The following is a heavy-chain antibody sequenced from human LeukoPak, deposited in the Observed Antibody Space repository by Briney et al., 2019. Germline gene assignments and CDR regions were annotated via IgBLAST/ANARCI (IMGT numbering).Heavy chain of an antibody. CDR2: ISGSGGST. CDR1: GFTFSSYA. J-gene: IGHJ4*02. Sequence: GGSLRLSWAPPGFTFSSYAMSGVRQAPGKGLEWVSAISGSGGSTYYADSVKGRFTISRDNSKNTLYLQMNSLRAEDTAVYYCAKSLVVVAALFDYWGQGTLVTVSS. CDR3: AKSLVVVAALFDY. D-gene: IGHD2-15*01. V-gene: IGHV3-23*01.